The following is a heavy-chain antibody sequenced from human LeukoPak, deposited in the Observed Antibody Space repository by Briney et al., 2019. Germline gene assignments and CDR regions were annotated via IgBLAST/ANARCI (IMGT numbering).Heavy chain of an antibody. Sequence: GGSLRLSCTASGFTFSTYSMNWVRQAPGKGLEWVSYISSSSSTIYYADSVKGRFTISRDNAKNSLYLQMNSLRDGDTAVYYCARASFQRWLQLGGDWGQGTLVTVSS. CDR3: ARASFQRWLQLGGD. V-gene: IGHV3-48*02. D-gene: IGHD5-24*01. CDR2: ISSSSSTI. J-gene: IGHJ4*02. CDR1: GFTFSTYS.